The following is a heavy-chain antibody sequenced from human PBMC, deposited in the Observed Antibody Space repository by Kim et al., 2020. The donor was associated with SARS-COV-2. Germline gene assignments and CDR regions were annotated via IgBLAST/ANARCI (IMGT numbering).Heavy chain of an antibody. J-gene: IGHJ4*02. CDR3: ASRRYFYDSSHFDD. Sequence: CADSVKGRFTISRDKSKSTLYLQMNSLRAEDSAVYYCASRRYFYDSSHFDDWGQGTLVTVSS. V-gene: IGHV3-30*01. D-gene: IGHD3-22*01.